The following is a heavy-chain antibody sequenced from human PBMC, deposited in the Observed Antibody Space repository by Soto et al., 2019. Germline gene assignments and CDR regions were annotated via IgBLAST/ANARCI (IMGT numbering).Heavy chain of an antibody. D-gene: IGHD3-3*01. CDR2: ISGSGGST. J-gene: IGHJ6*02. V-gene: IGHV3-23*01. CDR1: VFTFSVFA. Sequence: RGSLLLSCAASVFTFSVFAMSWVRQAPGKGLDSLPPISGSGGSTYYAESVKGRLTISRDNSKNTLYLQMNSLRAEDTAVYYCAKPPYYDFWRGYHLPFYYYYGVDVWGQGTTVTVSS. CDR3: AKPPYYDFWRGYHLPFYYYYGVDV.